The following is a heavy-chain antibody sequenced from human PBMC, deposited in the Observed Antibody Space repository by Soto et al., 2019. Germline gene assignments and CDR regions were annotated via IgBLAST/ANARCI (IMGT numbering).Heavy chain of an antibody. D-gene: IGHD5-18*01. CDR1: GFTFTSYA. CDR3: ARGDTTMITDYYAMAV. CDR2: ISGTGGST. J-gene: IGHJ6*02. V-gene: IGHV3-23*01. Sequence: LRLSCAASGFTFTSYAFTWVRQAPGKGLEWVSVISGTGGSTFYSDSVMGRFTISRDNSKNTLYLQMNSLRAEDTAVYYCARGDTTMITDYYAMAVWGQGTTVT.